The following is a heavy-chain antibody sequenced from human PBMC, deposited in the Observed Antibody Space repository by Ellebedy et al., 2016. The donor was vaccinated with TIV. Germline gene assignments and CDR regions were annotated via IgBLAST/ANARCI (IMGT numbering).Heavy chain of an antibody. CDR3: AGEGDCSSGTCYPLFGY. V-gene: IGHV4-34*01. CDR2: SNHAGST. J-gene: IGHJ4*02. CDR1: RGPFSGYY. D-gene: IGHD2-15*01. Sequence: MPSETLSLTCAVFRGPFSGYYWSWIRQPPGKGLEWIGDSNHAGSTNYNPSLKSRVTKSVDTSKNQFSLRLTSVTAADTAVYYCAGEGDCSSGTCYPLFGYWGQGILVTVSS.